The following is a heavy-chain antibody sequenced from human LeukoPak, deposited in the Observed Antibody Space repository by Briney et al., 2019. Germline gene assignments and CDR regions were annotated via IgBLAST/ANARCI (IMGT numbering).Heavy chain of an antibody. Sequence: GRSLRLSCTASGFSFDEYAMHWVRQVPGKGLEWVSGISYSSETTGYVDSVKGRFTISRDNAKNSLYLQMNSLRVEDTALYHCARKGLGGELGGFDSWGQGTLVTVSS. CDR3: ARKGLGGELGGFDS. CDR1: GFSFDEYA. V-gene: IGHV3-9*01. D-gene: IGHD1-7*01. J-gene: IGHJ4*02. CDR2: ISYSSETT.